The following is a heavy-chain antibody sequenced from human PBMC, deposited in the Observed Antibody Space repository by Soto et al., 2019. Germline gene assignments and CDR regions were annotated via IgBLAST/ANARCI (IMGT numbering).Heavy chain of an antibody. Sequence: VASVKVSCKASGYTFTSYGISWVRQAPGQGLEWMGWISAYNGNTNYAQKLQGRVTMTTDTSTSTAYMELRSLRSDDTAVYYCARDAGGDDYGDPPAKYYYGMDVWGQGTTVTVSS. V-gene: IGHV1-18*01. CDR2: ISAYNGNT. CDR1: GYTFTSYG. CDR3: ARDAGGDDYGDPPAKYYYGMDV. J-gene: IGHJ6*02. D-gene: IGHD4-17*01.